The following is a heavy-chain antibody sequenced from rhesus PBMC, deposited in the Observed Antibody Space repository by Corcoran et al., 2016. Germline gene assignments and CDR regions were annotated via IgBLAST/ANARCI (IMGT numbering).Heavy chain of an antibody. Sequence: QLQLQESGPGLVKPSETLSLTCAVSGGSISSNYWSWIRQPPGKGLEWIGRVAGSGGSTDYNPSLKSRVTISTDTSKTLLSLKLSSVTAADTAMYYCARVTYYYSGSYYYYFDYWGQGVLVTVSS. V-gene: IGHV4-173*01. D-gene: IGHD3-16*01. CDR3: ARVTYYYSGSYYYYFDY. CDR1: GGSISSNY. CDR2: VAGSGGST. J-gene: IGHJ4*01.